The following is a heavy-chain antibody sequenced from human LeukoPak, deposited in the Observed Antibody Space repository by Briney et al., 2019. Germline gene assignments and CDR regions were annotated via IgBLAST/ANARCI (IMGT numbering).Heavy chain of an antibody. J-gene: IGHJ6*02. CDR2: IRYDGSNK. Sequence: PGGSLRLPCAASGFTFSSYGMHWVRQAPGKGLEWVAFIRYDGSNKYYADSVKGRFTISRDNSKNTLYLQMNSLRAEDTAVYYCAKDPHYYGSGSLINYYYYYGMDVWGQGTTVTVSS. CDR1: GFTFSSYG. CDR3: AKDPHYYGSGSLINYYYYYGMDV. D-gene: IGHD3-10*01. V-gene: IGHV3-30*02.